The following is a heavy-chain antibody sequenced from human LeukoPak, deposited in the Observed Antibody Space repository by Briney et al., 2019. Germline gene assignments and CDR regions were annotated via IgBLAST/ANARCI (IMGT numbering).Heavy chain of an antibody. J-gene: IGHJ5*02. V-gene: IGHV4-34*01. Sequence: SETLSLTCAVYGGSFSGYYWSWIRQPPGKGLEWIGEINHSGSTYYNPSLKSRVTISVDTSKNQFSLKLSSVTAADTAVYYCASRHCSSTSCYGRNWFDPWGQGTLVTVSS. CDR2: INHSGST. D-gene: IGHD2-2*01. CDR3: ASRHCSSTSCYGRNWFDP. CDR1: GGSFSGYY.